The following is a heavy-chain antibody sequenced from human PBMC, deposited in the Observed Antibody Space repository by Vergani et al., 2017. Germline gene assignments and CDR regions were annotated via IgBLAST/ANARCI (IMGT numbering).Heavy chain of an antibody. CDR3: ARLKTYYYDSSGRARYFDY. D-gene: IGHD3-22*01. CDR2: INHSGST. J-gene: IGHJ4*02. CDR1: GGSFSGYY. Sequence: QVQLQQWGAGLLKPSETLSLTCAVYGGSFSGYYWSWIRQPPGKGLEWIGEINHSGSTNYNPSLKSRVTISVDTSKNQFSLKLSSVTAAATAVYYCARLKTYYYDSSGRARYFDYWGQGTLVTVSS. V-gene: IGHV4-34*01.